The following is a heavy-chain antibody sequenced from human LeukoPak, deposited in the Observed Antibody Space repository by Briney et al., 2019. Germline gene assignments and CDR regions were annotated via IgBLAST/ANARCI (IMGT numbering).Heavy chain of an antibody. J-gene: IGHJ4*02. CDR3: ARGLGSSWYSPDY. CDR1: GFTLSSYS. D-gene: IGHD6-13*01. V-gene: IGHV3-21*01. Sequence: GGSLRLSCAASGFTLSSYSMNWVRQAPGKGLEWVSSITGSSSYIYYADLVKGRFTISRDNAKNSLYLQINSLRAEDTAVYYCARGLGSSWYSPDYWGQGTLVTVSS. CDR2: ITGSSSYI.